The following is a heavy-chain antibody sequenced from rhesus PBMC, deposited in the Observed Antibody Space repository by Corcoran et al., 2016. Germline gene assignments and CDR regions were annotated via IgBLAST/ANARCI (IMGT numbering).Heavy chain of an antibody. CDR1: GRSISSNY. CDR2: IYGKSSTP. J-gene: IGHJ4*01. V-gene: IGHV4S11*01. CDR3: ARHERRYSGYSQGGNFDY. D-gene: IGHD5-24*01. Sequence: QVQLQESGPGLVKPLETLSLTCAVSGRSISSNYWSWIRQAPGKGLEWIGDIYGKSSTPNHNPSLKLRVTLSVDTSKNQLSLKLSSVTAADTAVYYCARHERRYSGYSQGGNFDYWGQGVLVTVSS.